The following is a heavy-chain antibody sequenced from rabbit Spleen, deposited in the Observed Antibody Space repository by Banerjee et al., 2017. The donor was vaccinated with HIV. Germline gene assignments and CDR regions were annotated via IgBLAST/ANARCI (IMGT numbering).Heavy chain of an antibody. CDR2: IDAGSSGST. D-gene: IGHD2-1*01. CDR1: GFSFSNNDY. CDR3: AGGGDSGGAGLSL. Sequence: VESGGGLVQPGASLTLTCTASGFSFSNNDYMCWVRQAPGKGLEWIACIDAGSSGSTYYANWAKGRFTISKTSSTTVTLQMTSLTAADTATYFCAGGGDSGGAGLSLWGQGTLVTVS. J-gene: IGHJ6*01. V-gene: IGHV1S40*01.